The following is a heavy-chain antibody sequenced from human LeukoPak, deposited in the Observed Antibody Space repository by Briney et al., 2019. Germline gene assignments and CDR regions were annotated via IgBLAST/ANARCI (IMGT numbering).Heavy chain of an antibody. Sequence: SVTVSCKASGGTFSSYAISWVRQAPGQGLEWMGGIIPIFGTANYAQKFQGRVTITADKSTSTAYMELSSLRSEDTAVYYCASGDSYSSSVGGFDPWGQGTLVTVSS. CDR1: GGTFSSYA. CDR2: IIPIFGTA. V-gene: IGHV1-69*06. CDR3: ASGDSYSSSVGGFDP. D-gene: IGHD6-6*01. J-gene: IGHJ5*02.